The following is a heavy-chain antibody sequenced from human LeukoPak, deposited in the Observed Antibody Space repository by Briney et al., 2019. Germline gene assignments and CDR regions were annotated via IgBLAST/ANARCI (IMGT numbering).Heavy chain of an antibody. CDR1: GFTFGTSA. CDR2: ISGSGGST. V-gene: IGHV3-23*01. D-gene: IGHD3-9*01. Sequence: PGGSMRLSCAASGFTFGTSAMSWVRQAQGKGLEWVSGISGSGGSTNYADSVKGRFTISRDNSKNTLYLQMNSLRAEDTAGYYCAKAKGYFDWLFEGNYFDYWGQGTLVTVSS. J-gene: IGHJ4*02. CDR3: AKAKGYFDWLFEGNYFDY.